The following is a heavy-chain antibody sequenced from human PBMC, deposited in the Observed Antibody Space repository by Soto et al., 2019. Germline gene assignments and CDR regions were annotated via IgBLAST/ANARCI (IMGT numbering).Heavy chain of an antibody. J-gene: IGHJ4*02. CDR1: GGSISSYY. V-gene: IGHV4-59*12. CDR3: ARGQVVAAQH. D-gene: IGHD2-15*01. Sequence: PSETLSLTCTVSGGSISSYYWSWIRQPPGKGLEWTGYIYHSGSTYYNPSLKSRVTISVDRSKNQFSLKLSSVTAADTAVYYCARGQVVAAQHWGQGTLVTVSS. CDR2: IYHSGST.